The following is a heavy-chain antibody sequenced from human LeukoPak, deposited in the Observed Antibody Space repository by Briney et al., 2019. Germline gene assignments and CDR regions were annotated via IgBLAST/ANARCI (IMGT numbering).Heavy chain of an antibody. CDR2: INTNTGNP. V-gene: IGHV7-4-1*02. Sequence: ASVKVSCKASGYSFTLYAMNWVRQAPGQGLEWMRWINTNTGNPTYAQGFTGRFVFSLDTSVNTAYLQITSLKAEDTAVYYCARDPPYNDFWSDYTIFDPWAREPWSPSPQ. CDR3: ARDPPYNDFWSDYTIFDP. D-gene: IGHD3-3*01. CDR1: GYSFTLYA. J-gene: IGHJ5*02.